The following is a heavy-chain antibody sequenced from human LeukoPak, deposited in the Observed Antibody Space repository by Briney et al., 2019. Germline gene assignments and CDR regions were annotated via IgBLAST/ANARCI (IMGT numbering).Heavy chain of an antibody. Sequence: ASVKVSCKTSGYLFSNYDINWVRQATGQGLEWMGWINPHSGKTGYAQKFQGRVTMTTDTSASTAYMELSSLRSEDTAVYYCARVPPYSSGWFDYWGQGTLVTVSS. CDR2: INPHSGKT. CDR1: GYLFSNYD. D-gene: IGHD6-19*01. CDR3: ARVPPYSSGWFDY. J-gene: IGHJ4*02. V-gene: IGHV1-8*01.